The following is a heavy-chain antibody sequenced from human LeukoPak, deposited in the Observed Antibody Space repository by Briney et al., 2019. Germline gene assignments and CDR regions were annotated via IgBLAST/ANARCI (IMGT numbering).Heavy chain of an antibody. V-gene: IGHV1-18*04. J-gene: IGHJ4*02. Sequence: ASVKVSCKASGYTFTGYYIHWVRQAPGQGLEWMGWISAYNGNTNYAQKLQGRVTMTTDTSTSTAYMELRSLRSDDTAVYYCARDIISGERRLMHYWGQGTLVTVSS. CDR1: GYTFTGYY. CDR3: ARDIISGERRLMHY. CDR2: ISAYNGNT. D-gene: IGHD1-1*01.